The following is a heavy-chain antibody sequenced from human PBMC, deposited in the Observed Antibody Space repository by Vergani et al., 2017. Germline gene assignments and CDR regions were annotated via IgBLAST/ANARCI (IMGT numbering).Heavy chain of an antibody. V-gene: IGHV3-7*01. CDR2: IKQDGSEK. CDR3: ARDHDSSGYAEHYYYMDV. D-gene: IGHD3-22*01. CDR1: GFTFSSYS. J-gene: IGHJ6*03. Sequence: EVQLVESGGGLVKPGGSLRLSCAASGFTFSSYSMNWVRQAPGKGLEWVANIKQDGSEKYYVDSVKGRFTISRDNAKNSLYLQMNSLRAEDTAVYYCARDHDSSGYAEHYYYMDVWGKGTTVTVSS.